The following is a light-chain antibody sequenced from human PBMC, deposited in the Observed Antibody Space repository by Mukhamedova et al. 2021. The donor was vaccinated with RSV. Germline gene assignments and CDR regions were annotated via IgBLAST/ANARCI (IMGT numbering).Light chain of an antibody. Sequence: WYQRRVHGKAPKLLIYKASSLESGAPSRFSGSGSGTEFTLTISSLQPDDFATYYCQQYNSYWTFGQGTKVEIK. CDR2: KAS. J-gene: IGKJ1*01. V-gene: IGKV1-5*03. CDR3: QQYNSYWT.